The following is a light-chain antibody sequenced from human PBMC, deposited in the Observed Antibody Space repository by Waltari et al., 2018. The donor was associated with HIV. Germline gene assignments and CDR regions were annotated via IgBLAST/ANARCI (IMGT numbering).Light chain of an antibody. V-gene: IGKV3-20*01. CDR3: QQYGSSPLT. Sequence: EIVLTQSPGTLSLSPGERATLSCKVSQSVSSSYLAWDQQKVGQAPRLLIYGPSTRATGIPDRFSGSGSGTDFTLTISRLEAEDFAVYYCQQYGSSPLTFGGGTKVEIK. CDR2: GPS. J-gene: IGKJ4*01. CDR1: QSVSSSY.